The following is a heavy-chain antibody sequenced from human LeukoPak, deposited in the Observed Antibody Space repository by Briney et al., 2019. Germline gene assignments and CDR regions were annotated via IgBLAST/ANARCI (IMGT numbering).Heavy chain of an antibody. Sequence: PGGSLRLSCAASGFTFSSYWMSWVRQAPGKGLEWVANIKQDGSEKYYVDSVKGRFTISRDNAKNSLYLQMNSLRAEDTAVYYCARDAAGYKSSWYGAFDYWGQGTLVTVSS. D-gene: IGHD6-13*01. CDR2: IKQDGSEK. CDR3: ARDAAGYKSSWYGAFDY. J-gene: IGHJ4*02. CDR1: GFTFSSYW. V-gene: IGHV3-7*01.